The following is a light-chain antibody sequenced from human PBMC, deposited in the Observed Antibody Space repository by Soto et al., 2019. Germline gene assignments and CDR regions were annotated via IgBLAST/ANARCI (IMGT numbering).Light chain of an antibody. CDR2: DVS. Sequence: QSALTQPASVSGSPGQSITISCVGTSGDIGDYNYVSWYQQHPGKVPKVIISDVSNRPSGVSYRFSGTKSGNTASLTVSGLQAEDEADYYCCSYTRSGTRLFGTGTKLTVL. J-gene: IGLJ1*01. CDR3: CSYTRSGTRL. CDR1: SGDIGDYNY. V-gene: IGLV2-14*01.